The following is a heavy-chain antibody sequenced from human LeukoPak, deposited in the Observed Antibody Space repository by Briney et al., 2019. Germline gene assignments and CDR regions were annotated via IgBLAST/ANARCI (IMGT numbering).Heavy chain of an antibody. D-gene: IGHD1-1*01. CDR2: IKQDGSEK. Sequence: PGGSLRLPCAASGFTFRSYWMNWVRQAPGKGLEWVANIKQDGSEKYYVDSVKGRFTISKDNAKNSLYLQMNSLRAEDTAVYYCAREPGTTGTTLLFDPWGQGTLVTVSS. CDR1: GFTFRSYW. V-gene: IGHV3-7*01. CDR3: AREPGTTGTTLLFDP. J-gene: IGHJ5*02.